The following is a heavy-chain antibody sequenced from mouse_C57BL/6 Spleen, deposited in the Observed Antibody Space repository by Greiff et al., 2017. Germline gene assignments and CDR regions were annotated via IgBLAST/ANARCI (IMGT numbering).Heavy chain of an antibody. Sequence: VQRVESGAELVKPGASVKISCKASGYAFSSYWMNWVKQRPGKGLEWIGHIYPGDGDTNYNGKFKGKATLTADKSSSTAYMQLSSLTSEDSAVYFCARGLGLRYFDYWGQGTTLTVSS. CDR1: GYAFSSYW. CDR2: IYPGDGDT. D-gene: IGHD1-1*01. V-gene: IGHV1-80*01. CDR3: ARGLGLRYFDY. J-gene: IGHJ2*01.